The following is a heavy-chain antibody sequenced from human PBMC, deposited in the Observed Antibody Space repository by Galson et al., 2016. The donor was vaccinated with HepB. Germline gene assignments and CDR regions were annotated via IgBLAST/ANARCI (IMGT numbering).Heavy chain of an antibody. CDR3: ARSQIVATFTGFAY. J-gene: IGHJ4*02. Sequence: SVKVSCKASGGIFSSYAMSWVRQAPGHGFEWMGGIIRMFGTVNYARKFQGRVTISADDSASTVYMELSGLRSDDTAVYYCARSQIVATFTGFAYWGQGTRVTVSP. V-gene: IGHV1-69*13. D-gene: IGHD5-12*01. CDR1: GGIFSSYA. CDR2: IIRMFGTV.